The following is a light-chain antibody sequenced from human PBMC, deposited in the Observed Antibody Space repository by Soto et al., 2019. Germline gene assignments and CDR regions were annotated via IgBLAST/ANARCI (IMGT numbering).Light chain of an antibody. CDR3: QHYNSYPIT. CDR2: DAS. V-gene: IGKV1-5*01. J-gene: IGKJ5*01. Sequence: DIQMTQSPSTLSASVGDRVTITCRASQSISGWLAWYQQKPGKAPNLLIYDASNLESGVPSRFSGSGSGTEFTLTISSLQPADFATYYCQHYNSYPITFGLWTRLEIK. CDR1: QSISGW.